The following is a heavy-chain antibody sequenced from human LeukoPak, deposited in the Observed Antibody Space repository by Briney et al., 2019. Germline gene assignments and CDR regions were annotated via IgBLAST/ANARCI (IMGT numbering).Heavy chain of an antibody. V-gene: IGHV5-10-1*01. CDR2: IDPSDSYT. CDR1: GYSFTSYW. D-gene: IGHD3-10*01. CDR3: ARHVYYYGSGSYFLVYYYGMDV. Sequence: GESLKISCKGSGYSFTSYWISWVRQMPGKGLEWMGRIDPSDSYTNYSPSFQGHVTISADKSISTAYLQWSSLKASDTAMYYCARHVYYYGSGSYFLVYYYGMDVWSKGTTVTVSS. J-gene: IGHJ6*04.